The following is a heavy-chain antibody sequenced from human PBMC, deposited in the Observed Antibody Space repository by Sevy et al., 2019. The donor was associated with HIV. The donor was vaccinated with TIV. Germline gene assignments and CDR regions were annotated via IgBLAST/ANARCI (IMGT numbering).Heavy chain of an antibody. CDR1: GFTFSDHY. D-gene: IGHD3-10*01. V-gene: IGHV3-72*01. J-gene: IGHJ4*02. CDR3: ARVPTYGSVTYFLDY. Sequence: GSLRLYCAASGFTFSDHYMDWVRQAPGKGLEWVGRIRNKANSDTTEYAASVKGRFTISRDDSKNSLYLQMNSLKTEDTAVYYCARVPTYGSVTYFLDYWGQGSLVTVSS. CDR2: IRNKANSDTT.